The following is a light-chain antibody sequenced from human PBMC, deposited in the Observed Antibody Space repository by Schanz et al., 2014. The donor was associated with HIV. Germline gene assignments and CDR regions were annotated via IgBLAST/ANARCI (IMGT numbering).Light chain of an antibody. CDR1: QTVSKN. V-gene: IGKV3-20*01. CDR2: GAS. J-gene: IGKJ4*01. CDR3: QQYGSTPLT. Sequence: EIVLTQSPGSLSLSPGGRATLSCRASQTVSKNLAWYQQKPGQAPRLLIYGASTRVTGIPARFSGSGSGTEFTLTISRLEPEDFAVYYCQQYGSTPLTFGGGTKVDIK.